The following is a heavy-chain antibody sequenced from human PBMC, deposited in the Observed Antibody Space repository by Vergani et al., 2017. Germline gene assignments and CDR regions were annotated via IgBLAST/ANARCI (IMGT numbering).Heavy chain of an antibody. V-gene: IGHV3-23*01. CDR2: ISGSGGST. J-gene: IGHJ4*02. CDR3: AKDRDGSWSYYDY. D-gene: IGHD3-10*01. Sequence: EVQLLESGGGLVQPGGSLRLSCAASGFTFSSYAMSWVRQAPGKGLEWVSAISGSGGSTYYADSVKGRFTISRDNAKNTIYPQMNSLRAEDTAVYYCAKDRDGSWSYYDYWGQGTLVTVSS. CDR1: GFTFSSYA.